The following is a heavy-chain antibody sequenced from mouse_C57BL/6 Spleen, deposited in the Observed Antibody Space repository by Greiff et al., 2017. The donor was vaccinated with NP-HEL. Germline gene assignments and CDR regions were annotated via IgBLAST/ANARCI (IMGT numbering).Heavy chain of an antibody. CDR2: IDPSDSYT. D-gene: IGHD2-12*01. CDR3: ARTTSTRGYFDY. CDR1: GYTFTSYW. J-gene: IGHJ2*01. Sequence: QVQLKQPGAELVMPGASVKLSCKASGYTFTSYWMHWVKQRPGQGLEWIGEIDPSDSYTNYNQKFKGKSTLTVDKSSSTAYMQLSSLTSEDSAVYYCARTTSTRGYFDYWGQGTTLTVSS. V-gene: IGHV1-69*01.